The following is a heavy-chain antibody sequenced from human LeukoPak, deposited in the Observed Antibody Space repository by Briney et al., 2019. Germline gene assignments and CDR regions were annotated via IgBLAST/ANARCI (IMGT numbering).Heavy chain of an antibody. CDR2: IKEDGSDK. CDR1: GFTFSGYW. Sequence: GGSLRLSCADSGFTFSGYWMDWVRQSPGKGLEWVANIKEDGSDKYYVDSVKGRFTISRDSAKNSLYLQMNSLRAEDTAVYYCARNSGWFRFDYWGQGTLVTVSS. V-gene: IGHV3-7*03. D-gene: IGHD6-19*01. J-gene: IGHJ4*02. CDR3: ARNSGWFRFDY.